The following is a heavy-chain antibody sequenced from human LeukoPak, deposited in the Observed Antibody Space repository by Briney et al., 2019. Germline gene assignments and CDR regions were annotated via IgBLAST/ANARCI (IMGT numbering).Heavy chain of an antibody. CDR1: GGSISSSDYY. D-gene: IGHD1-26*01. Sequence: PSETLSLTCTVSGGSISSSDYYWGWIRQPPGKGLEWIGAISSSGSSYYNPSLKSRVTISVDSSKNQFSLKLSSVTAADTAVYYCARRTSNPVGAIDYWGQGTLVTVSS. CDR3: ARRTSNPVGAIDY. CDR2: ISSSGSS. J-gene: IGHJ4*02. V-gene: IGHV4-39*01.